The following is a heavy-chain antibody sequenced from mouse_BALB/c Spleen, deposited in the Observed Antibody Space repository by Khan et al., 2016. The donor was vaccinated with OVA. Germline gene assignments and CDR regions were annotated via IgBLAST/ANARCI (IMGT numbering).Heavy chain of an antibody. V-gene: IGHV5-6-5*01. CDR2: INSGGST. Sequence: DVKLVESGGGLVKPGGSLKLSCAASGFTFSSYAVSWTRQTPEKRLEWVASINSGGSTYYPDSVKGRFTISRDDARNILYLQMSSLRSEDTAMYYCTRLVDYWGQGTSVTVSS. CDR3: TRLVDY. CDR1: GFTFSSYA. J-gene: IGHJ4*01.